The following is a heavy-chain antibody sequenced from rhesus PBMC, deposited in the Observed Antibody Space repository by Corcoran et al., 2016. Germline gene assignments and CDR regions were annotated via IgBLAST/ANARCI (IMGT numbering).Heavy chain of an antibody. V-gene: IGHV4S11*01. Sequence: QVQLQESGPGLVKPLETLSLTCAVSGGSISSNFWSWIRQPPGKGLDWMGYIHGGGGSINVTPSLKSRVTRSVGTSKNQFSLKLSSVTAADTAVYYCARGSNSNHPYFEFWGQGALVTVSS. D-gene: IGHD4-23*01. J-gene: IGHJ1*01. CDR1: GGSISSNF. CDR3: ARGSNSNHPYFEF. CDR2: IHGGGGSI.